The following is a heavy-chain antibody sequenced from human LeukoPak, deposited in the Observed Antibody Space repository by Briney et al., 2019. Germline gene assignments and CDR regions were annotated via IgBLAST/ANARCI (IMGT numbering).Heavy chain of an antibody. D-gene: IGHD3-22*01. J-gene: IGHJ5*02. Sequence: SETLSLTCTVSGGSISSSSYYWGWIRQPPGKGLEWIGSIYYSGSTYYNPSLKSRVTISVDTSKNQFSLKLSSVTAADTAVYYCARDAPYYYDSSGFLTRFDPWGQGTLVTVSS. V-gene: IGHV4-39*07. CDR3: ARDAPYYYDSSGFLTRFDP. CDR1: GGSISSSSYY. CDR2: IYYSGST.